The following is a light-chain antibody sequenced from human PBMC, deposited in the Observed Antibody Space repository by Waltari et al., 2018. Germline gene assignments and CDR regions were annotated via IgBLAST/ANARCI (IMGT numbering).Light chain of an antibody. Sequence: QSALTQPASVSGSPGQSITISCTGTSSDVGGYNYVSWYQQHPGKAPKLIIYEVTNRPAGVSNRCSGSKAGSTASLTISGLQAGDEADYYCTSYTSSSTLYVFGTGTQVTVL. V-gene: IGLV2-14*01. J-gene: IGLJ1*01. CDR2: EVT. CDR3: TSYTSSSTLYV. CDR1: SSDVGGYNY.